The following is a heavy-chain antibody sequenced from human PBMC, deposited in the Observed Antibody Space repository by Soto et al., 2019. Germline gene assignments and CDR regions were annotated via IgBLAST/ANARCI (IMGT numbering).Heavy chain of an antibody. CDR3: AKRGITGTSWAFDI. CDR1: GFTFSGYG. V-gene: IGHV3-23*01. Sequence: PGGSLRLSCAASGFTFSGYGMSWVRQAPGKGLEWVSTISGSGGSTFYADSVKGRFTISRDNSKNTLYLQMNSLRAGDTVVYYCAKRGITGTSWAFDIWGQGTMVTVSS. J-gene: IGHJ3*02. D-gene: IGHD1-20*01. CDR2: ISGSGGST.